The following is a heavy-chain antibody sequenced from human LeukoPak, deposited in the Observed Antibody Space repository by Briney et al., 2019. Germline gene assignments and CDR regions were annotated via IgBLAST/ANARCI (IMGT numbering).Heavy chain of an antibody. CDR1: GGSISSYY. J-gene: IGHJ4*02. D-gene: IGHD1-26*01. Sequence: PSETLSLTCTVSGGSISSYYWSWIRQPPGKGLKWIGYIYYSGSTNYNPSLKSRVTISVDTSKNQFSLKLSSVTAADTAVYYCARGYIHSGSYFDYWGQGTLVTVSS. CDR2: IYYSGST. CDR3: ARGYIHSGSYFDY. V-gene: IGHV4-59*01.